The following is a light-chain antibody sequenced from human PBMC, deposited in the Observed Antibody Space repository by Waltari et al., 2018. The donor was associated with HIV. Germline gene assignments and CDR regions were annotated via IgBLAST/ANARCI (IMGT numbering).Light chain of an antibody. V-gene: IGLV2-14*03. CDR3: ESYTSTSVWV. J-gene: IGLJ3*02. CDR1: SSAVGGYHS. Sequence: QSALTQPASVSGSPGQSITLSCTGSSSAVGGYHSVSWYQKHPGKAPRLMIYDVSTRPSGVSDRFSGSKSGDPASLTISGLQAEDEADYYCESYTSTSVWVFGGGTRLTVL. CDR2: DVS.